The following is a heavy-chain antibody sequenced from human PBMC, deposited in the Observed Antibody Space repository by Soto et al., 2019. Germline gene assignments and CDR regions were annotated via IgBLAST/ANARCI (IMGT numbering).Heavy chain of an antibody. CDR1: GYSFTSYW. J-gene: IGHJ6*02. CDR3: ASTYYDFWSGYISDYYYYGMDV. Sequence: GESLKISCKGSGYSFTSYWISWVRQMPGKGLEWMGRIDPSDSYTNYSPSFQGHATISADKSISTAYLQWSSLKASDTAMYYCASTYYDFWSGYISDYYYYGMDVWGQGTTVT. CDR2: IDPSDSYT. V-gene: IGHV5-10-1*01. D-gene: IGHD3-3*01.